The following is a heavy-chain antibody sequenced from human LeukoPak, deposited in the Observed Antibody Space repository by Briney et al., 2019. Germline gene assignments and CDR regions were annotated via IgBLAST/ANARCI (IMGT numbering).Heavy chain of an antibody. V-gene: IGHV3-7*03. Sequence: QSGGSLRLSCAASVFTFSSYWMNWARQAPWKGLEWVASINHNGNVNYYVDSVKGRFTISRDNAKNSLYLQMSNLRAEDTAVYFCARGGGLDVWGQGATVTVSS. J-gene: IGHJ6*02. CDR1: VFTFSSYW. CDR2: INHNGNVN. D-gene: IGHD3-16*01. CDR3: ARGGGLDV.